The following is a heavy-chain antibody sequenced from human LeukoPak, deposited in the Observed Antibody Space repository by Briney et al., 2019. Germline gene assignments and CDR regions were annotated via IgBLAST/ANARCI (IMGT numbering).Heavy chain of an antibody. D-gene: IGHD1-26*01. CDR2: ITSSSTYI. CDR1: GFAFSTYT. J-gene: IGHJ4*02. Sequence: GGSLRLSCAASGFAFSTYTINWVRQAPGKGLEWVSSITSSSTYIFYADSLKGRFTISRDNAKNSLYLQMNGLRAEDTAVYYCARARSGSYSYSDNWGQGTLVTVSS. V-gene: IGHV3-21*01. CDR3: ARARSGSYSYSDN.